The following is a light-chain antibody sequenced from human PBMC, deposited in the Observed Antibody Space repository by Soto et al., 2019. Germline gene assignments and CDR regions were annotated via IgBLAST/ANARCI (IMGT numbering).Light chain of an antibody. CDR2: AAS. J-gene: IGKJ3*01. CDR1: QGIRNA. CDR3: LQDYNYPCT. V-gene: IGKV1-6*01. Sequence: AIQMTQSPSSLSASVGDRVTITCRASQGIRNALGWYQQKPGKAPKLLIYAASSLQSGVPSRFSGSGSGTDFTLTISSLQPEDFATYYCLQDYNYPCTFGPGTKVDIK.